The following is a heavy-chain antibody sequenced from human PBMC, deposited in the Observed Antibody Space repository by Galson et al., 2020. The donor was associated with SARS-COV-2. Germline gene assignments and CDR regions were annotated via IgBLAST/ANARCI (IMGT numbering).Heavy chain of an antibody. V-gene: IGHV3-23*01. J-gene: IGHJ4*02. CDR1: GFAFSSHP. CDR3: AKYRTIGRPPLDY. Sequence: GESLKISCAASGFAFSSHPLPWVRQAPGKGLEWVSTIGGGGRNTYYADSVKGRFAISRDNSKNTLYRQMSSLRADDTAIYYCAKYRTIGRPPLDYWGQGTLVTVSS. CDR2: IGGGGRNT. D-gene: IGHD3-16*02.